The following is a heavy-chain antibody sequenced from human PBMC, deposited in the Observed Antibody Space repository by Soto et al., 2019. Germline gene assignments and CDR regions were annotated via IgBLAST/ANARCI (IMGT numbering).Heavy chain of an antibody. CDR2: ISGSGGST. CDR3: AKAQGRAEYFQH. J-gene: IGHJ1*01. V-gene: IGHV3-23*01. CDR1: GFTFSSYA. Sequence: GGSLRLSCAASGFTFSSYAMSWVRQAPGKGLEWVSAISGSGGSTYYADSVKGRFTISRDNSKNTLYLKMNSLRAEDTAVYYCAKAQGRAEYFQHWGQGTLVTVSS.